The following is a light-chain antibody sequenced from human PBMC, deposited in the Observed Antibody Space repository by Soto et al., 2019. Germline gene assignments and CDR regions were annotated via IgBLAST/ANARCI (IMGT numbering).Light chain of an antibody. Sequence: IVLTQSPATLSLSPGERATLSCRARQSFSSSLAWYQQKPGQAHRLLIYDESNRASGIPARFSGRGSGTDFTLTISSIEPEDFEVYYCQQRSNWPRLTFGGGTKGQIK. CDR2: DES. CDR1: QSFSSS. V-gene: IGKV3-11*01. J-gene: IGKJ4*02. CDR3: QQRSNWPRLT.